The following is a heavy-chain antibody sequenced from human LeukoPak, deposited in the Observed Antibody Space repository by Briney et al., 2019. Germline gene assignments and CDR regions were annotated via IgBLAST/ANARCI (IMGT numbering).Heavy chain of an antibody. Sequence: GEYLKISCKGSGYRFTSYWIGWVRQMPGKGLEWMGIIYPGDSDTRYSPSFQGLVNMSADKSISTVYLQWSSLKASDTAMFYCARLGYCGTTNCHAFDYWGQGTLVTVPS. CDR1: GYRFTSYW. D-gene: IGHD2-21*01. CDR3: ARLGYCGTTNCHAFDY. J-gene: IGHJ4*02. CDR2: IYPGDSDT. V-gene: IGHV5-51*01.